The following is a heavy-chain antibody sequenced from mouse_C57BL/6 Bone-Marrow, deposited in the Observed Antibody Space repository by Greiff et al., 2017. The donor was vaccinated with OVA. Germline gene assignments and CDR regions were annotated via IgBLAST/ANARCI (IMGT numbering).Heavy chain of an antibody. Sequence: EVKLVESGGGLVKPGGSLKLSCAASGFTFSSYAMSWVRQTPEKRLEWVATISDGGSYTYYPDNVKGRFTISRDNAKNNLYLQMSHLKSEDTAMDYCARVVQLDAMDYWGQGTSVTVSS. CDR2: ISDGGSYT. CDR1: GFTFSSYA. CDR3: ARVVQLDAMDY. V-gene: IGHV5-4*03. D-gene: IGHD1-1*01. J-gene: IGHJ4*01.